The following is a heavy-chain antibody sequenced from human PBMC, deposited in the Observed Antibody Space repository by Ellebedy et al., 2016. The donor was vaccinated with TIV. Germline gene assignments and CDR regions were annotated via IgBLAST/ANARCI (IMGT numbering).Heavy chain of an antibody. Sequence: AASVKVSCKASGYTFTDYYLHWVRQAPGQGLEWMGWINPKNGGPNYAKKFQGRVTITRDTSISTAYMELSWLRSDDTAVYYCARDGACGGDCDGDNDWGQGSLVTVSS. CDR1: GYTFTDYY. V-gene: IGHV1-2*02. D-gene: IGHD2-21*02. J-gene: IGHJ4*02. CDR3: ARDGACGGDCDGDND. CDR2: INPKNGGP.